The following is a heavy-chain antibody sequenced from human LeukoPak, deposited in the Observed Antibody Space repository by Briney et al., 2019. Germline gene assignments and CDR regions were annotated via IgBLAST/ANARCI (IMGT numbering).Heavy chain of an antibody. CDR2: IYSGGST. J-gene: IGHJ4*02. Sequence: SGGSLRLSCAASGFTVSSNYMSWVRQAPGKGLEWVSVIYSGGSTYYADSVKGRFTISRDNSKNTLYLQMNSLRVEDTAVYYCAKDNRDYYIDYWGQGTLVTVSS. CDR1: GFTVSSNY. D-gene: IGHD3-10*01. CDR3: AKDNRDYYIDY. V-gene: IGHV3-53*05.